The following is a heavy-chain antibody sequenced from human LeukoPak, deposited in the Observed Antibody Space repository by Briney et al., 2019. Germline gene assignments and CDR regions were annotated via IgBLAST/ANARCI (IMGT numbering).Heavy chain of an antibody. Sequence: ASVKVSSKASGYIFTVYYMHWLRQAPGQGIEWMGWINPHNGATGYAHKLQGRVTMTRDTSINTAYMELSGLTSDDTAVYFCARGPSSGDFDFWGQGTMVTVSS. V-gene: IGHV1-2*02. D-gene: IGHD2-21*01. J-gene: IGHJ3*01. CDR1: GYIFTVYY. CDR3: ARGPSSGDFDF. CDR2: INPHNGAT.